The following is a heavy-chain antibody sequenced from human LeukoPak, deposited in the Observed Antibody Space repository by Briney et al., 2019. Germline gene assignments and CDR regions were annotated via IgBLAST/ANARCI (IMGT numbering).Heavy chain of an antibody. V-gene: IGHV4-4*09. CDR2: IYSGGST. Sequence: SETLSLTCTVSGGSMTGYYWRWIRQPPGKGLEWIGNIYSGGSTKYNPSLESRVTISIDTSKRQFSLDLSSGTAADTAVYYCARRVAATGMVDSWGQGTLVTVSS. CDR1: GGSMTGYY. D-gene: IGHD6-25*01. CDR3: ARRVAATGMVDS. J-gene: IGHJ4*02.